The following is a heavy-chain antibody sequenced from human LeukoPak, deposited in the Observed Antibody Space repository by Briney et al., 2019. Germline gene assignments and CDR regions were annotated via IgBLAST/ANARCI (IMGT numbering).Heavy chain of an antibody. CDR2: INPNSGGT. J-gene: IGHJ5*02. Sequence: ASVKVSRKASGYTFTGYYMHWVRQAPGQGLEWMGWINPNSGGTNYAQKFQGRVTMTRDTSISTAYMELSRLRSDDTAVYYCARDVGYCSTTSCYWFDPWGQGTLVTVSS. V-gene: IGHV1-2*02. CDR1: GYTFTGYY. CDR3: ARDVGYCSTTSCYWFDP. D-gene: IGHD2-2*01.